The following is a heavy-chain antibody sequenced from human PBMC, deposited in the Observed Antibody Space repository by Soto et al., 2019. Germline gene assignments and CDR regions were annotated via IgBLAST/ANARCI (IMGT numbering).Heavy chain of an antibody. J-gene: IGHJ4*02. CDR3: ARALDFWSTYFDY. V-gene: IGHV3-21*01. CDR1: GFTFSSYS. CDR2: ISSSSSYI. D-gene: IGHD3-3*01. Sequence: GGSLRLSCAASGFTFSSYSMNWIRQAPGKGLEWVSSISSSSSYIYYADSVKGRFTISRDNAKNSLYLQMNSLRAEDTAVYYCARALDFWSTYFDYWGQGSLVTVSS.